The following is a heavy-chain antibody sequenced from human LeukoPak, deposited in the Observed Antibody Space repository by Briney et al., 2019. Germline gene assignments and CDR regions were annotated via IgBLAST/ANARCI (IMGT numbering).Heavy chain of an antibody. V-gene: IGHV1-3*01. D-gene: IGHD5-12*01. J-gene: IGHJ4*02. CDR3: ARGIWSDHLVAYFLDY. CDR1: GYTFSNYA. CDR2: INAGNGDT. Sequence: ASVKVSCKASGYTFSNYAIHWVRQAPGQGLEWMGWINAGNGDTKYSQNLQGRVTITRDTSASIVYMELSSLRSEDTAVYYCARGIWSDHLVAYFLDYWGQGTLVTVSS.